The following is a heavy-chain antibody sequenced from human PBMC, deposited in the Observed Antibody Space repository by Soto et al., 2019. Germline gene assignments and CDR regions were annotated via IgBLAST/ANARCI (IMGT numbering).Heavy chain of an antibody. CDR2: INPSGGSK. Sequence: QVQLVQSGAEVKKPGASVKVSCKASGYTFTSYYMHWVRQAPGQGLEWMGIINPSGGSKSHAQKFQGRVTMTRDPSKRTVYMELSSLRSEDTAVYYCARGVSGLRWGDFDYWGHGTLVTVSS. CDR1: GYTFTSYY. J-gene: IGHJ4*01. V-gene: IGHV1-46*03. CDR3: ARGVSGLRWGDFDY. D-gene: IGHD5-12*01.